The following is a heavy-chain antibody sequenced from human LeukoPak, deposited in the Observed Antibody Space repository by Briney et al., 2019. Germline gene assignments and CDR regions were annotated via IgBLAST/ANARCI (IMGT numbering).Heavy chain of an antibody. V-gene: IGHV4-34*01. D-gene: IGHD6-19*01. CDR3: ARRQIRVAGPRAGAFDI. J-gene: IGHJ3*02. Sequence: SETLSLTCAVYGGSFSGYYWSWIRQPPGRGLEWIGEINHSGSTNYNPSLKSRVTISVDTSKNQFSLKLSSVTAADTAVYYCARRQIRVAGPRAGAFDIWGQGTMVTVSS. CDR2: INHSGST. CDR1: GGSFSGYY.